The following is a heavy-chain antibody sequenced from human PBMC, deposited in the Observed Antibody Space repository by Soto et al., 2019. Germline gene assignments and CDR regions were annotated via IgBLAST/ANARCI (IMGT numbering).Heavy chain of an antibody. CDR3: TRCGIRYHSIGYYLGIDGMDV. CDR1: GGTFNSYA. CDR2: TIPMFGTT. D-gene: IGHD3-22*01. V-gene: IGHV1-69*05. J-gene: IGHJ6*02. Sequence: QVQLVQSGAEVKKPESSVRVSCKASGGTFNSYAITWVRQAPGQGLEWMGGTIPMFGTTNYAEKFQGRVTXGXXXCXXTAEMEVSSLRSEDTAVYYCTRCGIRYHSIGYYLGIDGMDVWGQGTTVIVSS.